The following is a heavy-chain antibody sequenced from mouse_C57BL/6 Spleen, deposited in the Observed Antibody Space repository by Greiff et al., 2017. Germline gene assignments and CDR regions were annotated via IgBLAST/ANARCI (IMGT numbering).Heavy chain of an antibody. CDR2: IYPGGGYT. CDR3: ARGGSDAMDY. Sequence: QVQLKQPGAELVRPGSSVKLSCKASGYTFTNYWIGWAKQRPGHGLEWIGDIYPGGGYTNYNEKFKGKATLTADKSSSTAYMQFSSLTSEDSAIYYCARGGSDAMDYWGQGTSVTVSS. J-gene: IGHJ4*01. V-gene: IGHV1-63*01. CDR1: GYTFTNYW.